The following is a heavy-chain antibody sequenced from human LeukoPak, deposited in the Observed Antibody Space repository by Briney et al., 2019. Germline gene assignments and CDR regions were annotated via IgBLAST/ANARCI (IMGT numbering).Heavy chain of an antibody. CDR2: IRSKGYGGTT. Sequence: GGSLRLSCTASAFTFGDYAVHWVRQAPGEGLEWVGFIRSKGYGGTTEYAAPVSGRFTISRDASKGIAYPQMNSLKTEDTAVYYCTTYSSTWDLDAFDVWGQGTMVTVSS. CDR1: AFTFGDYA. J-gene: IGHJ3*01. V-gene: IGHV3-49*04. D-gene: IGHD6-13*01. CDR3: TTYSSTWDLDAFDV.